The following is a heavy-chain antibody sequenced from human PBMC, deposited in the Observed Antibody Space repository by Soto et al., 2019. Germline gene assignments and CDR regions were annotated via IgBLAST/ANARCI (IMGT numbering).Heavy chain of an antibody. CDR1: GGSISSYY. D-gene: IGHD3-3*01. J-gene: IGHJ4*02. V-gene: IGHV4-59*01. CDR2: IYYSGST. Sequence: SETLSLTCTVSGGSISSYYWSWIRQPPGKGLEWIGYIYYSGSTNYNPSLKSRVTISVDTSKNQFSLKLSSVTAADTAVYYCARGVRFLEWLAPYWGQGTLVTVSS. CDR3: ARGVRFLEWLAPY.